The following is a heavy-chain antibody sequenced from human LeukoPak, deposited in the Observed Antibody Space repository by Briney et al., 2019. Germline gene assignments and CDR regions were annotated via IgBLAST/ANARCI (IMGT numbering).Heavy chain of an antibody. J-gene: IGHJ4*02. CDR2: IYPGDSDT. D-gene: IGHD1-7*01. CDR3: ARQDGTALYYFDF. CDR1: GYSFPSYW. Sequence: HGESLKTSCKGSGYSFPSYWIGWVRQMPGKGLEWMGIIYPGDSDTRYSPSFQGQVTISVDRSISTAYLQLSSLKASDSAMYYCARQDGTALYYFDFWGQGTLVTVSS. V-gene: IGHV5-51*01.